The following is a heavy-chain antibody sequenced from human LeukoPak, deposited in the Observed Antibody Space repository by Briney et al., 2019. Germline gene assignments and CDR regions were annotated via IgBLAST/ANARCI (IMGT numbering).Heavy chain of an antibody. D-gene: IGHD6-13*01. V-gene: IGHV4-4*02. CDR2: IFHSGST. Sequence: PSETLSLTCAVSGAFIDSNNWWSWVRQTPGKGLEWIAEIFHSGSTNYNPSLKSRVTISVDTSKNQFSLKLSSVTAADTAVYYCARVTGYSSSWYTEDAFDIWGQGTMVTVSS. CDR3: ARVTGYSSSWYTEDAFDI. J-gene: IGHJ3*02. CDR1: GAFIDSNNW.